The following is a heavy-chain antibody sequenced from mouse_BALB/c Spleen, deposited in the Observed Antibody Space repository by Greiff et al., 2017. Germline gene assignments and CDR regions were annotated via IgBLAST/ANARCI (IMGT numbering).Heavy chain of an antibody. Sequence: QVQLQQPGAELVKPGASVKLSCKASGYTFTSYWMHWVKQRPGQGLEWIGEIDPSDSYTNYNQKFKDKATLTVDKSSSTAYMQLSSPTSEDSAVYYCTREDLGLRPLDYWGQGTTLTVSS. CDR3: TREDLGLRPLDY. V-gene: IGHV1-69*02. CDR1: GYTFTSYW. J-gene: IGHJ2*01. D-gene: IGHD1-2*01. CDR2: IDPSDSYT.